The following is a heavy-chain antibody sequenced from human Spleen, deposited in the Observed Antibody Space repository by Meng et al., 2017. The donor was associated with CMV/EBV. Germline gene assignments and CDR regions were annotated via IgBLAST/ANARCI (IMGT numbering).Heavy chain of an antibody. Sequence: FTTYGFNWVRQAPRQGLEWMGWISASNGYTDYAQKVQGRVTMTTDTSTSTAYMELRGLRYDDTAVYYCARATKNRVLFVLVPAAADYWGQGTLVTVSS. CDR1: FTTYG. CDR2: ISASNGYT. V-gene: IGHV1-18*01. CDR3: ARATKNRVLFVLVPAAADY. J-gene: IGHJ4*02. D-gene: IGHD2-2*01.